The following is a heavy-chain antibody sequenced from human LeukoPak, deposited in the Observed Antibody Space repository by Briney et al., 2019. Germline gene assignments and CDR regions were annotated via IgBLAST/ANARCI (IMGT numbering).Heavy chain of an antibody. V-gene: IGHV4-34*01. CDR1: GFTFSTYP. Sequence: PGGSLRLSCAASGFTFSTYPMIWVRQAPGKGLEWIGEINHSGSTNYNPSLKSRVTISVDTSKNQFSLKLSSVTAADTAVYYCARVDRYYDSSGYYDYWGQGTLVTVSS. CDR2: INHSGST. D-gene: IGHD3-22*01. CDR3: ARVDRYYDSSGYYDY. J-gene: IGHJ4*02.